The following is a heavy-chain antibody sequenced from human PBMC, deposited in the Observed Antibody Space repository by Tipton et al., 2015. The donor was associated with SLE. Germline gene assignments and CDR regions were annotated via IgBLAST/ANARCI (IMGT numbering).Heavy chain of an antibody. V-gene: IGHV3-7*01. CDR3: ARVHYYDSTLDY. J-gene: IGHJ4*02. CDR2: IKQDGSEK. CDR1: GFTFSSYA. Sequence: SLRLSCAASGFTFSSYAMHWVRQAPGKGLEWVANIKQDGSEKYYVDSVKGRFTISRDNSKNTLYLQMNSLRAEDTAVYYCARVHYYDSTLDYWGQGTLVTVSS. D-gene: IGHD3-22*01.